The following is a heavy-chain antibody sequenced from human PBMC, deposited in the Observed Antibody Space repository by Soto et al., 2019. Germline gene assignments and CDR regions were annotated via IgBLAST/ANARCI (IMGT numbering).Heavy chain of an antibody. CDR2: INVGDDKT. Sequence: QVQLVQSGAEVKKPGASVRLSCKVSGKSFDNFAVHWVRQTPGQRPEGMGRINVGDDKTKYSEKFQGRVIVSYDTSATTAYMELRALSSEDTAVYYCARAKYDYIWGSYHPFDQWGQGAQVTVAS. CDR3: ARAKYDYIWGSYHPFDQ. CDR1: GKSFDNFA. D-gene: IGHD3-16*02. J-gene: IGHJ4*02. V-gene: IGHV1-3*01.